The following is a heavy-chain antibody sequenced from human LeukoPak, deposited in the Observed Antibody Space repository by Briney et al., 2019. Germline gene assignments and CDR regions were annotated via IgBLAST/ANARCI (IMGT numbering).Heavy chain of an antibody. J-gene: IGHJ5*02. Sequence: SETLSLTCTVSGVSISSGEEEWGWVRQAPGKGVEGIAYMYYSGSTYYNPSLKSRVTMSADTSKNQLSLKLSSVTAADTAVYYCARPYYYDSRIDPWGQGTLVTVSS. D-gene: IGHD3-22*01. V-gene: IGHV4-30-4*01. CDR2: MYYSGST. CDR1: GVSISSGEEE. CDR3: ARPYYYDSRIDP.